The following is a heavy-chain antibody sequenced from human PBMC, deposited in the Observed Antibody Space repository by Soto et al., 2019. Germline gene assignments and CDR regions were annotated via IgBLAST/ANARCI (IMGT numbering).Heavy chain of an antibody. V-gene: IGHV1-69*13. CDR2: IIPIFGTA. CDR3: AREGLNYYYYYGMDV. J-gene: IGHJ6*02. CDR1: GGTFSSYA. Sequence: SVKVSCKASGGTFSSYAISWVRQAPGQGLEWMGGIIPIFGTANYAQKFQGRVTITADESTSTAYMELSSLRSEDTAVYYCAREGLNYYYYYGMDVWGQGTTVTVSS.